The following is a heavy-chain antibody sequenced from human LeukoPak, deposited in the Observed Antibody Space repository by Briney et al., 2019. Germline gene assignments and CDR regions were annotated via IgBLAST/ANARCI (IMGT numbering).Heavy chain of an antibody. J-gene: IGHJ6*03. CDR2: INHSGST. D-gene: IGHD2-15*01. CDR3: ARSVEGYCSGGTCYSYYYYMDV. V-gene: IGHV4-34*01. Sequence: SETLSLTCAVYGGSFSGYYWSWIRQPPGKGLEWIGEINHSGSTNYNPSLKSRVTISVDTSKNQFSLKLSSVTAADTAVYYCARSVEGYCSGGTCYSYYYYMDVWGKGTTVTVSS. CDR1: GGSFSGYY.